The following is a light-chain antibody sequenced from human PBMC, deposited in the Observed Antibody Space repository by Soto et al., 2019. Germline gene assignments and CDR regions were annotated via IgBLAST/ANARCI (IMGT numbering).Light chain of an antibody. J-gene: IGKJ1*01. CDR2: AAS. V-gene: IGKV1D-8*03. CDR1: QGISSY. Sequence: VIWMTQSPSLLSASTGDRVTISCRMSQGISSYLAWYQQKPGKAPELLIYAASTLQSGVPSRFXXXXXXXXXXXTISCLQSEDFATYYCQQYYSFPRTFGQGTKVEIK. CDR3: QQYYSFPRT.